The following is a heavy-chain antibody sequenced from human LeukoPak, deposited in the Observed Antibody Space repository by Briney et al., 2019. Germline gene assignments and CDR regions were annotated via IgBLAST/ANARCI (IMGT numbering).Heavy chain of an antibody. CDR1: GFTFSSYA. Sequence: GGSETLFCEASGFTFSSYAMSWVRQAPGKGLEWVSDISASAGSTNYADSVKGRFTISRDNSKNILYLQMNSLTAEDTAVYYCAKNQWILPPYFDSWGQGTLVTVSS. D-gene: IGHD5-18*01. J-gene: IGHJ4*02. CDR3: AKNQWILPPYFDS. CDR2: ISASAGST. V-gene: IGHV3-23*01.